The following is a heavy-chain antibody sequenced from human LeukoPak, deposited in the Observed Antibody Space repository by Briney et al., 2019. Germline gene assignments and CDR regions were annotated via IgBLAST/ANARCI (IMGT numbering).Heavy chain of an antibody. CDR2: ISWNSGSI. CDR1: GFTFDDYA. J-gene: IGHJ4*02. CDR3: ARLRGSYPYYFDY. Sequence: GGSLRLSCAASGFTFDDYAMHWARHAPGKGLEWVSGISWNSGSIGYADSVKGRFTISRDNAKNSLYLQMNSLRAEDTAVYYCARLRGSYPYYFDYWGQGTLVTVSS. V-gene: IGHV3-9*01. D-gene: IGHD1-26*01.